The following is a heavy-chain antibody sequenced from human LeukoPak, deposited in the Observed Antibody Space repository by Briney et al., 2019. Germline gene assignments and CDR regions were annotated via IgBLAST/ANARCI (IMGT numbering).Heavy chain of an antibody. CDR2: ISWNSGSI. Sequence: GRSLRLSCAASVFTFDDYAMHWVRQAPGKGLEWVSGISWNSGSIGYADSVKGRFTISRDNAKNSLYLQMNSLRAEDTALYYCAKDLGTDSSGWTYYFDYWGQGTLVTVSS. V-gene: IGHV3-9*01. D-gene: IGHD6-19*01. J-gene: IGHJ4*02. CDR1: VFTFDDYA. CDR3: AKDLGTDSSGWTYYFDY.